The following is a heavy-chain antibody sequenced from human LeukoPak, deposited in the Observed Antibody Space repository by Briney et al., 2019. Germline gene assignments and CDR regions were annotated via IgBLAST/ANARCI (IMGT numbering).Heavy chain of an antibody. D-gene: IGHD6-19*01. CDR1: GFTFSSYW. Sequence: GGSLRLSCAASGFTFSSYWMHWVRQAPGKGLVWVSRINSGGSSTSYADSVKGRFTISRDNAKNTLYLQMNSLGAEDTAVYYCARDSRSYSSGWSVDYWGQGTLVTVSS. CDR3: ARDSRSYSSGWSVDY. CDR2: INSGGSST. J-gene: IGHJ4*02. V-gene: IGHV3-74*01.